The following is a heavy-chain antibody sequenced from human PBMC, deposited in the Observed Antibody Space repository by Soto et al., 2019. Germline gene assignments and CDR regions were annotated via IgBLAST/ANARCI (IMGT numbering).Heavy chain of an antibody. CDR2: ISESGGST. V-gene: IGHV3-23*01. CDR3: ARRSYCSSTSCDKFFDY. CDR1: GFIFRNYG. Sequence: PVGSLRLSCAASGFIFRNYGRNWVRQAPGKGLEWVSGISESGGSTYYADSVKGRFTLSRDNSKNTLYLQVDSLRPDDTAVYYCARRSYCSSTSCDKFFDYWGQGTLVTVS. J-gene: IGHJ4*02. D-gene: IGHD2-2*02.